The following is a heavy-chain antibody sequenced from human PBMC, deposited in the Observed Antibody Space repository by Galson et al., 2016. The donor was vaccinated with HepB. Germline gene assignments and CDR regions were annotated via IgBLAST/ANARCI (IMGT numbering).Heavy chain of an antibody. D-gene: IGHD3-10*01. CDR2: IHSGGST. Sequence: SLRLSCASSGFTVSTNYMSWVRQAPGKGLEWVSGIHSGGSTDYADSAMGRFSISRDNSKKTRYLQMNSRRADDTAVYSCARDRVMWFGSLLLYYYGMYVWGQGTTVTVSS. V-gene: IGHV3-66*01. CDR3: ARDRVMWFGSLLLYYYGMYV. J-gene: IGHJ6*02. CDR1: GFTVSTNY.